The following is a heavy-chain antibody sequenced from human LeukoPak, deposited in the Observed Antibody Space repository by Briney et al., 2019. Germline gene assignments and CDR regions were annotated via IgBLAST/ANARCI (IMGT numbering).Heavy chain of an antibody. V-gene: IGHV4-59*01. CDR1: GGSISSYY. D-gene: IGHD2-21*02. CDR2: IYYSGST. Sequence: SETLSLTRAVSGGSISSYYWSWIRQPPGKGLEWIGYIYYSGSTNYNPSLKSRVTISVDTSKNQFSLKLSSVTAADTAVYYCARDRYCGGDCTPGAFDIWGQGTMVTVSS. CDR3: ARDRYCGGDCTPGAFDI. J-gene: IGHJ3*02.